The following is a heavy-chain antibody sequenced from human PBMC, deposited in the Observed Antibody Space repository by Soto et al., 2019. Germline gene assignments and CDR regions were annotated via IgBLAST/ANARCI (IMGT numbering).Heavy chain of an antibody. J-gene: IGHJ4*02. D-gene: IGHD1-1*01. Sequence: SDTLSLTCTVSGGSISSGDYYWSWIRQHPGKGLEWIGYIYYSGSTYYNPSLKSRVTISVDTSKNQFSLKLSSVTAADTAVYYCARWPQLKPRFDYWGQGTLVTVSS. CDR2: IYYSGST. V-gene: IGHV4-31*03. CDR3: ARWPQLKPRFDY. CDR1: GGSISSGDYY.